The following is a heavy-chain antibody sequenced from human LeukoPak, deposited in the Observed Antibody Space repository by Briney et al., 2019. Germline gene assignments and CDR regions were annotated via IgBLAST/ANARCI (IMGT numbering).Heavy chain of an antibody. Sequence: QPGGSLRLSCAASGFTFSKSWMSWVRQTPEKGLEWVANIKEDGSAQYYVDSVRGRFTISRDNAKNSLYLRMNSLRAEDTAVYYCARARIDYWGQGTQVTVSS. CDR1: GFTFSKSW. J-gene: IGHJ4*02. CDR3: ARARIDY. CDR2: IKEDGSAQ. D-gene: IGHD6-6*01. V-gene: IGHV3-7*01.